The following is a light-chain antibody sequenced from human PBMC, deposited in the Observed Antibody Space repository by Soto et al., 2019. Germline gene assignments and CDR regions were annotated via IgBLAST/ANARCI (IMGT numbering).Light chain of an antibody. Sequence: EIVMTQSPATLSVSPGERVTLSCRASQSVGNNLAWYQQKPGQAPRLLISGASSRATGIPDRFSGSGSGTDFTLTISSLEPEDFAVYYCQQRSNWPFTFGGGTKVDIK. J-gene: IGKJ4*01. CDR1: QSVGNN. V-gene: IGKV3-11*01. CDR3: QQRSNWPFT. CDR2: GAS.